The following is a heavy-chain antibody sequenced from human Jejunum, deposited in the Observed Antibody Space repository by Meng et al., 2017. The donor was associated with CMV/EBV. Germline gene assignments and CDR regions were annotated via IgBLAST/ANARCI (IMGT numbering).Heavy chain of an antibody. Sequence: MSWVRQAPGKGLEWVSFISGSSNYIYYADSVKGRFTISRDTDKNSLYLQMNSLRAEDTAVYYCARDLIKYGTMWLSGMDVWGQGTTVTVSS. D-gene: IGHD2-2*01. CDR2: ISGSSNYI. J-gene: IGHJ6*02. V-gene: IGHV3-21*01. CDR3: ARDLIKYGTMWLSGMDV.